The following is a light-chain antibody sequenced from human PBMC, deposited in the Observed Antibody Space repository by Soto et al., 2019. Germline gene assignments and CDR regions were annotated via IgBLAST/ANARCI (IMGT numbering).Light chain of an antibody. V-gene: IGLV2-11*01. Sequence: QSALTQPRSVSGSPGQSVTISCAGTSSDVGGYKSVSWYQQHPGKAPKLIIYDVTKRPSGVPDRFSGSKSGNTASLTISGLQAEDEADYYCCSYAGSYNPFVFGTGTKVTVL. CDR2: DVT. J-gene: IGLJ1*01. CDR1: SSDVGGYKS. CDR3: CSYAGSYNPFV.